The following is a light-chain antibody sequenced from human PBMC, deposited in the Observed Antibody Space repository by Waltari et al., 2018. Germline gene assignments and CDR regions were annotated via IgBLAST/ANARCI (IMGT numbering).Light chain of an antibody. CDR3: ASWDDSLNGRWV. Sequence: QSVLTQPPSASGTPGQRVTLSCSGSYSNVRANVVNLYQHLPGTAPKLLIYRNDRRPSGFPDRFSASKSGTSASLAISGLRPEDEADYYCASWDDSLNGRWVFGGGTKLTVL. CDR1: YSNVRANV. J-gene: IGLJ2*01. V-gene: IGLV1-44*01. CDR2: RND.